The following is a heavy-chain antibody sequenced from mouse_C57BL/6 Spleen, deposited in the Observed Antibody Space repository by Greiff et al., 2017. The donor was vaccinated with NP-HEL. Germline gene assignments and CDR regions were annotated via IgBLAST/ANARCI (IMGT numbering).Heavy chain of an antibody. CDR3: ARTQRDYAMDY. Sequence: VKLMESGPELVKPGASVKISCKASGYAFSSSWMNWVKQRPGKGLEWIGRIYPGDGDTNYNGKFKGKATLTADKSSSTAYMQLSSLTSEDSAVYFCARTQRDYAMDYWGQGTSVTVSS. CDR2: IYPGDGDT. CDR1: GYAFSSSW. V-gene: IGHV1-82*01. J-gene: IGHJ4*01.